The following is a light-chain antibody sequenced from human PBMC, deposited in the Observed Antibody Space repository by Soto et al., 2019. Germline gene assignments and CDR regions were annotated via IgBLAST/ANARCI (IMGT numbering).Light chain of an antibody. J-gene: IGKJ5*01. CDR1: QGISNY. CDR2: AAS. CDR3: QKYNSALYT. Sequence: DIQMTQSPSSLSASVGDRVTITCRASQGISNYLAWYQQKPGKVPKLLIYAASTLQSGVPSRFSGSGSGTDFTLTISSLQPEDVPTYYCQKYNSALYTFGQGTRLEIK. V-gene: IGKV1-27*01.